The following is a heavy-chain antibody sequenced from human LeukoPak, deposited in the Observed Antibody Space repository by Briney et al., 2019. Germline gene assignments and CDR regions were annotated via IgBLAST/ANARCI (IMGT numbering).Heavy chain of an antibody. J-gene: IGHJ6*02. Sequence: ASVKVSCKASGYTFTSYYMHWVRQPPGQGLEWMGIINPSGGSTSYAQKFQGRVTMTRDTSTSTVYMELSSLRSEDTAVYYCARGSVNTYYYYGMDVWGQGTTVTVSS. V-gene: IGHV1-46*01. CDR1: GYTFTSYY. CDR3: ARGSVNTYYYYGMDV. D-gene: IGHD4-11*01. CDR2: INPSGGST.